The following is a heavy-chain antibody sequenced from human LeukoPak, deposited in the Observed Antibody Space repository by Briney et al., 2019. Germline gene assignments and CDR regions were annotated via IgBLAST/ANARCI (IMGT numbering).Heavy chain of an antibody. Sequence: PGGSLRLSCAASGFTFSDHYMSWIRQAPGKGLEWVSYISGSRVYTNYADSVKGRFTISRDNAKNSLYLQMNILRAEDTAVYYCARVGFGDSLPGYWGQGTLVTVSS. CDR2: ISGSRVYT. CDR1: GFTFSDHY. D-gene: IGHD3-10*01. J-gene: IGHJ4*02. V-gene: IGHV3-11*05. CDR3: ARVGFGDSLPGY.